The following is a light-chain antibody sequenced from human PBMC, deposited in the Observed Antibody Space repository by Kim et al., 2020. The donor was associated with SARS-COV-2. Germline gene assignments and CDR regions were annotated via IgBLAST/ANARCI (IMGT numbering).Light chain of an antibody. Sequence: APGRTARIPWGGTTLGHQNVHWFQQRPGQAPLLVIYYNSDRSAGIPGRFSGSKSGNTATLTISRVEAVDEADYYCQVWDTDTDHVVFGSGTKVTVL. J-gene: IGLJ1*01. CDR2: YNS. CDR1: TLGHQN. CDR3: QVWDTDTDHVV. V-gene: IGLV3-21*04.